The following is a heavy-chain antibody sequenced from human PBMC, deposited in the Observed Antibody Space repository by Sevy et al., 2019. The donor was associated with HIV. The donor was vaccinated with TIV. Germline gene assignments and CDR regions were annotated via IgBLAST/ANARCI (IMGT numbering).Heavy chain of an antibody. CDR2: IRYDGINK. Sequence: GGSLRLSCAASGFRFNNFGMYWVRQAPGKGLEGVAFIRYDGINKYYVDSVKGRSTISRDNSKDTLYLEMKSLRLEDTAIYYCANGGRGGIDHYGMDVWGQGTTVTVSS. J-gene: IGHJ6*02. D-gene: IGHD3-16*01. CDR3: ANGGRGGIDHYGMDV. CDR1: GFRFNNFG. V-gene: IGHV3-30*02.